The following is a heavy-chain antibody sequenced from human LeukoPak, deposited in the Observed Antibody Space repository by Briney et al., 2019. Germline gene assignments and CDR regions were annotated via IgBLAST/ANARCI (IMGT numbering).Heavy chain of an antibody. D-gene: IGHD6-13*01. CDR1: GYSFTSYW. Sequence: GESLKISCKGSGYSFTSYWIGWVRQMPGKGLEWMGIIYPGDSDTRYSPSFQGQVTISADKSISTAYLQWSSLKASDTAMYYCAGTAAAGTKHCYYGMDVWGQGTTVTVSS. V-gene: IGHV5-51*01. J-gene: IGHJ6*02. CDR3: AGTAAAGTKHCYYGMDV. CDR2: IYPGDSDT.